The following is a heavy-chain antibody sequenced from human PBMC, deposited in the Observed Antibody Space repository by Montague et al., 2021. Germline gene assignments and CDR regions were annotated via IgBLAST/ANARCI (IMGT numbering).Heavy chain of an antibody. J-gene: IGHJ5*02. CDR1: SGPIFHAH. Sequence: SETLSLTCTVSSGPIFHAHWSWVRQPPGKGLEWLGSMFYGGATSNNPSLKSRVTMSIDTSTNQFSLKLSFVTAADTAVYYCAKQDYFVSGTSYKGFDPWGQGILATVSS. V-gene: IGHV4-59*08. CDR3: AKQDYFVSGTSYKGFDP. D-gene: IGHD3-10*01. CDR2: MFYGGAT.